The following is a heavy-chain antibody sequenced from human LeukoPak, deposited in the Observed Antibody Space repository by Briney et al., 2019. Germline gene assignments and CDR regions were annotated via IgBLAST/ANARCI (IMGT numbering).Heavy chain of an antibody. CDR1: GGSFSGYY. V-gene: IGHV4-34*01. J-gene: IGHJ4*02. Sequence: SETLFLTCAVYGGSFSGYYWSWIRQPPGKGLEWIGEINHSGSTNYNPSLKSRVTISVDTSKNQFSLKLSSVTAADTAVYYCARTLAYYYDSSGGGYYFDYWGQGTLVTVSS. D-gene: IGHD3-22*01. CDR3: ARTLAYYYDSSGGGYYFDY. CDR2: INHSGST.